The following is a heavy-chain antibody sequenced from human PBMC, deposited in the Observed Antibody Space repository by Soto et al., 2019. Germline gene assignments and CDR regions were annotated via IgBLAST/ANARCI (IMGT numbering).Heavy chain of an antibody. J-gene: IGHJ4*02. CDR3: ARRPTTVTNYFDY. CDR1: GGSISSYY. D-gene: IGHD4-17*01. Sequence: SETLSLTCTVSGGSISSYYWSWIRQPPGKGLEWIGYIYYSGSTNYNPSLKSRVTISVDTSKNQFSLKLSSVTAADTAVYYCARRPTTVTNYFDYWGQGTLVTVSS. V-gene: IGHV4-59*08. CDR2: IYYSGST.